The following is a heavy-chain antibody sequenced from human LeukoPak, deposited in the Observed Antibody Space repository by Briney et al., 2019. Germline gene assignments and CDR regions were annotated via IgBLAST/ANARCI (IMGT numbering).Heavy chain of an antibody. J-gene: IGHJ5*01. CDR2: ITVMSGTT. V-gene: IGHV1-69*05. CDR3: ATELRGYSFGYDS. D-gene: IGHD5-18*01. Sequence: GASVKVSCKASGGTFSSYAIAWVRQAPGQGLEWMGRITVMSGTTNYAQKFQDRVAITTDEPTSTAYMEGSGLTSEDTAVCYCATELRGYSFGYDSWGQGALVTVSS. CDR1: GGTFSSYA.